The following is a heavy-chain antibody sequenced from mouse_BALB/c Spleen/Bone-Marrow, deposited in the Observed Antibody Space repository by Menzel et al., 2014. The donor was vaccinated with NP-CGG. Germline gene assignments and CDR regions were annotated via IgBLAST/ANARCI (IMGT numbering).Heavy chain of an antibody. CDR2: IHYSGST. CDR1: GYSITSGYS. CDR3: ARGYYYGSSCYAMDY. V-gene: IGHV3-1*02. Sequence: EVQLQQSGPDLVKPSQSLSLTCTVTGYSITSGYSWHWIRQFPGNKLAWMGYIHYSGSTNYNPSLKSRISITRDTSKNQFFLQLNSVTTEDTATYYCARGYYYGSSCYAMDYWGQGTSVTVSS. J-gene: IGHJ4*01. D-gene: IGHD1-1*01.